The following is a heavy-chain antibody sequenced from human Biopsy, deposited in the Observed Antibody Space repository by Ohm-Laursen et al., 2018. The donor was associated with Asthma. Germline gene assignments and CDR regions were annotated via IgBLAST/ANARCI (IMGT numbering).Heavy chain of an antibody. J-gene: IGHJ6*02. CDR2: ISYDGSTK. CDR3: AKDSRIYGDNVAGMDV. D-gene: IGHD4-17*01. Sequence: SLRLSCAASGFSFSEFAMHRVRQAPGKGMEWVAVISYDGSTKYYADSGKRRFTISIDNSKNTLYLQMSSLRVEDTAVYYCAKDSRIYGDNVAGMDVWGQGTAVNVSS. V-gene: IGHV3-30*18. CDR1: GFSFSEFA.